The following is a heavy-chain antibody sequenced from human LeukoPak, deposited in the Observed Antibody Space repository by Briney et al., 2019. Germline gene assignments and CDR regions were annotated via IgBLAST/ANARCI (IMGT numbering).Heavy chain of an antibody. CDR2: ISGSGGST. J-gene: IGHJ4*02. D-gene: IGHD3-3*01. CDR3: AKDGFLEWLAFDY. V-gene: IGHV3-23*01. Sequence: PGGSLRLSCAASGFTFSSYAMSWVRQATGKGLEWGSAISGSGGSTYYADSVKGRFTIARDNSKKRLYLQMNSLRAEDTAVYYSAKDGFLEWLAFDYWGQGTLVTVSS. CDR1: GFTFSSYA.